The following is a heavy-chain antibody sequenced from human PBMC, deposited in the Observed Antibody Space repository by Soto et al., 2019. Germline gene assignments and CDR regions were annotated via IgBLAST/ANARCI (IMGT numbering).Heavy chain of an antibody. CDR2: INVYNGNT. V-gene: IGHV1-18*01. CDR3: ARGVGSGSYYNQYNWFDP. Sequence: ASVKVSCKASGYTFTNYGISWVRQAPGQGLEWMGWINVYNGNTKYAQKVQGRVTMTTDTSTSTFYMELRSLRSDDTAVYYCARGVGSGSYYNQYNWFDPWGQGTLVTVSS. D-gene: IGHD3-10*01. CDR1: GYTFTNYG. J-gene: IGHJ5*02.